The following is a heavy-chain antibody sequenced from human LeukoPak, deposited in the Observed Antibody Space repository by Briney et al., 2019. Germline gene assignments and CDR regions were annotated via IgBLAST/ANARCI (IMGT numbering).Heavy chain of an antibody. CDR1: GYSISSGYY. V-gene: IGHV4-38-2*02. J-gene: IGHJ4*02. CDR3: ARDIEDTAMDYYFDY. CDR2: IYHSGST. D-gene: IGHD5-18*01. Sequence: SETLSLTCAVSGYSISSGYYWGWIRQPPGKGLEWIGSIYHSGSTYYNPSLKSRVTMSVDTSKNQFSLKLSSVTAADTAVYYCARDIEDTAMDYYFDYWGQGTLVTVSS.